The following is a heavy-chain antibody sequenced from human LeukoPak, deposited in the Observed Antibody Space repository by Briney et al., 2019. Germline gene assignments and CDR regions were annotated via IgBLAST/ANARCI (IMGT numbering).Heavy chain of an antibody. CDR1: GFTFSDYY. Sequence: GGSLRLSCAASGFTFSDYYMSWIRQAPGKGLEWVSYISSSGSTIYYADSVKGRSTISRDNAKNSLYLQMNSLRAEDTAVYYCARVGVDYTGNVIKYYFDSWGQGTLVTVSS. V-gene: IGHV3-11*01. CDR2: ISSSGSTI. J-gene: IGHJ4*02. CDR3: ARVGVDYTGNVIKYYFDS. D-gene: IGHD4-23*01.